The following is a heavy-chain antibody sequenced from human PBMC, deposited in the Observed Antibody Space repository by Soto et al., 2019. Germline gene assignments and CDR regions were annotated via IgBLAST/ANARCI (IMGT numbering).Heavy chain of an antibody. D-gene: IGHD2-2*02. CDR3: AKSATVPAAIAY. CDR2: INPNSGGT. V-gene: IGHV1-2*04. CDR1: GYTFTSYG. Sequence: VASVKVSCKASGYTFTSYGISWVRQAPGQGLEWMGWINPNSGGTNYAQKFQGWVTMTRDTSISTAYMELSRLRSDDTAVYYCAKSATVPAAIAYWGQGTLVTVSS. J-gene: IGHJ4*02.